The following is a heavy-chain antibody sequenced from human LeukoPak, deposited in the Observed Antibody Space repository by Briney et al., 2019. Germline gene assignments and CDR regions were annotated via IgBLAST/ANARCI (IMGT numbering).Heavy chain of an antibody. CDR2: IIPILGIA. CDR3: SAYPYDSSGYYPYFDY. V-gene: IGHV1-69*04. D-gene: IGHD3-22*01. Sequence: ASVKVSCKASGGTFSSYAISWVRQAPGQGLEWMGRIIPILGIANYAQKFQGRVTITADKSTSTAYMELSSLRSEDTAVYYCSAYPYDSSGYYPYFDYWGQGTLVTVS. J-gene: IGHJ4*02. CDR1: GGTFSSYA.